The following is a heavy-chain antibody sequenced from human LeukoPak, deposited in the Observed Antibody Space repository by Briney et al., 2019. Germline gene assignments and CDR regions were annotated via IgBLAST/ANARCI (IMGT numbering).Heavy chain of an antibody. J-gene: IGHJ6*03. CDR2: INHSGST. Sequence: NPSETLSLTCTVSGYSISSGYYWGWIRQPPGKGLEWIGEINHSGSTNYNPSLKSRVTISVDTSKNQFSLKLSSVTAADTAVYYCASESSGYYDNYYYYYMDVWGKGTTVTVSS. CDR1: GYSISSGYY. V-gene: IGHV4-38-2*02. CDR3: ASESSGYYDNYYYYYMDV. D-gene: IGHD3-22*01.